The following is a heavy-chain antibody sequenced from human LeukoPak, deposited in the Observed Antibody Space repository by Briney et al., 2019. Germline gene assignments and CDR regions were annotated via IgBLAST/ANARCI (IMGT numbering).Heavy chain of an antibody. J-gene: IGHJ5*02. CDR3: AKDCGTNFGVVTINWFDP. CDR2: ISGSGGST. V-gene: IGHV3-23*01. D-gene: IGHD3-3*01. CDR1: GFTFTSYS. Sequence: GGSLRPFRAASGFTFTSYSMSSVRQAPGKGLEWVPAISGSGGSTYYADSVKGRFTISRDNSKNTLYLQMNSLRDEDTAVYFCAKDCGTNFGVVTINWFDPWGQGTLVTVSS.